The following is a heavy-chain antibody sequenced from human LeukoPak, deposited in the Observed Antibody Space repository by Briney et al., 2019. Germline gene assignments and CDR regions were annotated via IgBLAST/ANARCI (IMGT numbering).Heavy chain of an antibody. Sequence: SETLSFTCAVYGGSFSSYYWSWIRQPPGKGLEWIGEINHSGSTNYNPSLKSRVTISVDTSKNQFSLKLSSVTAADTAVYYCARGQTTSRYYYYYMDVWGKGTTVTVSS. J-gene: IGHJ6*03. V-gene: IGHV4-34*01. CDR1: GGSFSSYY. CDR3: ARGQTTSRYYYYYMDV. CDR2: INHSGST. D-gene: IGHD4-17*01.